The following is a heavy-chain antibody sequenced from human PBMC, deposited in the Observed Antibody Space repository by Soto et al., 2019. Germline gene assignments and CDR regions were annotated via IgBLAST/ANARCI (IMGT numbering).Heavy chain of an antibody. CDR1: GYSFTSYW. J-gene: IGHJ5*02. V-gene: IGHV5-10-1*01. D-gene: IGHD1-1*01. CDR3: ARRGGYRWNDNWFDP. CDR2: IDPSDSYT. Sequence: GESLKISCKGSGYSFTSYWISWGRQMPGKGLEWMGRIDPSDSYTNYSPSFQGHVTISADKSISTAYLQWSSLKASDTAMYYCARRGGYRWNDNWFDPWGQGTLVTVSS.